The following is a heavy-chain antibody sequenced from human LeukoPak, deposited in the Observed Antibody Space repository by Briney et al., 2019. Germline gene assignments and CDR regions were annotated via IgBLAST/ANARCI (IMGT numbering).Heavy chain of an antibody. CDR3: ARVFARYSLVY. V-gene: IGHV3-20*04. J-gene: IGHJ4*02. D-gene: IGHD5-18*01. CDR1: GFTFDDYG. CDR2: INWNGGST. Sequence: GGSLRLSCAASGFTFDDYGMSWVRQAPGKGLEWVSGINWNGGSTGYADSVRGRFTISRDNAKNSLYLQMNSLRAEDTALYYCARVFARYSLVYWGQGTLVTVSS.